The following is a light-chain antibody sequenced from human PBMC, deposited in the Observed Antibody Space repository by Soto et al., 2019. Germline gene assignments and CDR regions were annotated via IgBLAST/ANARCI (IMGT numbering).Light chain of an antibody. CDR3: QQYNTSPWT. CDR2: GAS. J-gene: IGKJ1*01. CDR1: QTVSSAY. V-gene: IGKV3-20*01. Sequence: EIVLTQSPVTLSLSPGERATLSCRASQTVSSAYLAWFQQKPGQAPRLLVYGASSRATGIPDRFSGAGSGTEFTLTISRVAPEDYAVYYCQQYNTSPWTFGQGTKVDIK.